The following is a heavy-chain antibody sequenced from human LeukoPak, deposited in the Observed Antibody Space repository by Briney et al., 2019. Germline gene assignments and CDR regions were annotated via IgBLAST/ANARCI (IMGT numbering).Heavy chain of an antibody. Sequence: ASVKVSCKASGYTFTSYGISWVRQAPGQGLEWMGWINPNSGGTNYAQKFQGRVTMTRDTSISTAYMELSRLRSDDTAVYYCARSDQQYYFDYWGQGTLVTVSS. D-gene: IGHD2-21*01. CDR3: ARSDQQYYFDY. CDR2: INPNSGGT. CDR1: GYTFTSYG. J-gene: IGHJ4*02. V-gene: IGHV1-2*02.